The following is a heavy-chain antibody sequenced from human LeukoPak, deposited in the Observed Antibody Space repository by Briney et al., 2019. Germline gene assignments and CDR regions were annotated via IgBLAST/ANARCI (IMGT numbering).Heavy chain of an antibody. Sequence: GGSLRLSCAASGFTFSSYAMSWVRQAPGKGLEWVSAISGSGGSTYYADSVKGRFTISRDNSKNTLYLQMNSLRAEDTAVYYCAKDAPTVRGYYGSGSYYWPYFDYWGQGTLVIVSS. J-gene: IGHJ4*02. V-gene: IGHV3-23*01. D-gene: IGHD3-10*01. CDR3: AKDAPTVRGYYGSGSYYWPYFDY. CDR2: ISGSGGST. CDR1: GFTFSSYA.